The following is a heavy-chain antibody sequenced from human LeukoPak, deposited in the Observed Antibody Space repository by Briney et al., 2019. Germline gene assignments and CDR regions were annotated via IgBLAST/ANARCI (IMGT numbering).Heavy chain of an antibody. CDR2: IYYDGSSK. V-gene: IGHV3-30*03. D-gene: IGHD2-2*01. J-gene: IGHJ6*02. CDR1: GFTFSSYG. Sequence: GRSLRLSCAASGFTFSSYGMHWVRQAPGKGLEWVAVIYYDGSSKYYADSVKGRFTISRDNSKNTLYLQMNSLRAEDTAVYYCARDREDIVVVPAAMFRRSGYYGMDVWGQGTTVTVSS. CDR3: ARDREDIVVVPAAMFRRSGYYGMDV.